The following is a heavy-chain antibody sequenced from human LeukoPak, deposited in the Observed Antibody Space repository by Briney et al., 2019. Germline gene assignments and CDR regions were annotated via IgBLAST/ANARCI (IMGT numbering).Heavy chain of an antibody. CDR3: ARDLGGIYFDY. J-gene: IGHJ4*02. Sequence: PSETLSLTCTVSDASISGYYWSWIRQPPGKGLEWIGSIHFSGSTNYNPSLRRRVTISVDTSKNQLSLKLSSVTAADTAVYYCARDLGGIYFDYWGQGTLVTVSS. V-gene: IGHV4-59*01. CDR1: DASISGYY. CDR2: IHFSGST. D-gene: IGHD1-26*01.